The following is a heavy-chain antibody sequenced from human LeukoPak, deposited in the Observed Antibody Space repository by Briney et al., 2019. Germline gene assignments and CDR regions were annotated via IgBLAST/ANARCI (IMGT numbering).Heavy chain of an antibody. D-gene: IGHD3-10*01. J-gene: IGHJ4*02. V-gene: IGHV3-15*01. CDR3: TTNAALVLLWFGELYSY. CDR1: GFTFSSYW. Sequence: GGSLRLSCAASGFTFSSYWMSWVRQAPGKGLEWVGRIKSKTDGGTTDYAAPVKGRFTISRDDSKNTLYLQMNSLKTEDTAVYYCTTNAALVLLWFGELYSYWGQGTLVTVSS. CDR2: IKSKTDGGTT.